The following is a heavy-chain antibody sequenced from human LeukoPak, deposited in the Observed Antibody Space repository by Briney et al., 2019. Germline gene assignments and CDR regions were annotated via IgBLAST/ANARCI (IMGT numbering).Heavy chain of an antibody. Sequence: PSQTLSLTCTVSGGSISSGDYYWSWIRQPPGKGLEWIVYIYYSGSTYYNPSLKSRVTISVDTSKNQFSLKLSSVTAADTAVYYCAREDIVVVPAAPPIKFFDYWGQGTLVTVSS. J-gene: IGHJ4*02. CDR1: GGSISSGDYY. CDR2: IYYSGST. CDR3: AREDIVVVPAAPPIKFFDY. V-gene: IGHV4-30-4*08. D-gene: IGHD2-2*01.